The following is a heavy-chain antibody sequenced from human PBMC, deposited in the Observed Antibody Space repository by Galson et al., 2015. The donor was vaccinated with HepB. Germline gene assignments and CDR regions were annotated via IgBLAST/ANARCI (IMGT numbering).Heavy chain of an antibody. V-gene: IGHV3-23*01. CDR1: GFTFTNYA. J-gene: IGHJ4*02. Sequence: SLRLSCAASGFTFTNYALTWVRQTPGKGLEWVSAISGGASTTYYADSVKGRFTISRDNSKNALYLQMNSLRAEDTAVYYCAKNLGYCSSTSCSSVDSWGRGTLVTVSS. D-gene: IGHD2-2*01. CDR3: AKNLGYCSSTSCSSVDS. CDR2: ISGGASTT.